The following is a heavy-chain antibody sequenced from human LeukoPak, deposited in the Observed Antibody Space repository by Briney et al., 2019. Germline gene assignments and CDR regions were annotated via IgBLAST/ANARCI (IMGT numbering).Heavy chain of an antibody. CDR1: GFTFGDYA. D-gene: IGHD3-10*01. Sequence: GGSLRLSCAASGFTFGDYAISWVRQAPGKGLEWVGFIRSKVYGETTEYAASVKDRFTISRDDSKNIAYLQMDSLKTEDTAMYYCTRGPSLPQYFQHWGQGTLVTVSS. V-gene: IGHV3-49*04. CDR2: IRSKVYGETT. J-gene: IGHJ1*01. CDR3: TRGPSLPQYFQH.